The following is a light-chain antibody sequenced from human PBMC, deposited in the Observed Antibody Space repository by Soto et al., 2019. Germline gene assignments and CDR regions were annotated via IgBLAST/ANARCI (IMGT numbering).Light chain of an antibody. CDR1: SEHSNYA. J-gene: IGLJ3*02. V-gene: IGLV4-69*01. Sequence: QLVLTQSPSASASLGASVKLTCTLSSEHSNYAIAWHQQQPEKGPRYLMRVHGDGSHTKGDGIPDRFSGSTSGAERYLTISSLQSEDEADYYCQTWGAGIRVFGGGTKVTVL. CDR3: QTWGAGIRV. CDR2: VHGDGSH.